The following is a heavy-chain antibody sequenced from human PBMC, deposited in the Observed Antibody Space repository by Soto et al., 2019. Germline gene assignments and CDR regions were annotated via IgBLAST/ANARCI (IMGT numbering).Heavy chain of an antibody. CDR3: AKHYDSSGYYINY. J-gene: IGHJ4*02. V-gene: IGHV3-23*01. D-gene: IGHD3-22*01. CDR2: ISGSGSST. CDR1: EFTFGNYA. Sequence: XVPLRLSCAASEFTFGNYAMSWVRQAPGKGLEWVSAISGSGSSTYYADSVKGRFTISRDNSKSTLYLQMTSLRAEDTAVYYCAKHYDSSGYYINYWGQGTLVTVSS.